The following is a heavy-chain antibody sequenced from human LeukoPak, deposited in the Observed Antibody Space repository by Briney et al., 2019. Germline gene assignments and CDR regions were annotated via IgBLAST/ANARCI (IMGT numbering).Heavy chain of an antibody. CDR1: GYSFTNYW. V-gene: IGHV5-51*01. J-gene: IGHJ5*02. D-gene: IGHD3-10*01. Sequence: GESLKTSCKGSGYSFTNYWIGWVRQMPGKGLEWMGIIYPGDSDTRYSPSFQDQVKVSVDRSISTAYLQWSSLEASDTAMYYCARVYYYGSGSYTWFDPWGQGTLVTVSS. CDR3: ARVYYYGSGSYTWFDP. CDR2: IYPGDSDT.